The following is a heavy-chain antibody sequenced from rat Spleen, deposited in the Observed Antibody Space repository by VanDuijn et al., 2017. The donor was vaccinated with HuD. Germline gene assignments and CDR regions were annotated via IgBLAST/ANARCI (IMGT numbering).Heavy chain of an antibody. D-gene: IGHD1-11*01. CDR1: GFSLTNYD. J-gene: IGHJ4*01. CDR3: TRSRGGSMYVMDG. V-gene: IGHV2-13*01. CDR2: IWGNGNT. Sequence: QVQLKESGPGLVQPSQTLSLTCTVSGFSLTNYDMQWVRQPPGKGLEWMGVIWGNGNTYYNSDLKSRLTIRRDTSKSQVYLKMISLQTEDTAIYFCTRSRGGSMYVMDGWGQGASVTVSS.